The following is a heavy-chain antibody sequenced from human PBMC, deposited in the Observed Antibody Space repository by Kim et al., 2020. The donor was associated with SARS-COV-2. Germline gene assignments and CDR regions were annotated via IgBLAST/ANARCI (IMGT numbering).Heavy chain of an antibody. Sequence: GGSLRLSCATSGFTFSSYAMSWVRQAPGKGLEWVSGISGRGENTYYADSVKGRFAISRDNSKNTLFLQMNSLRVEDTAVYYCAKRPSNGWPTGNKTWGQGTLVTVSS. CDR1: GFTFSSYA. CDR3: AKRPSNGWPTGNKT. D-gene: IGHD6-19*01. CDR2: ISGRGENT. V-gene: IGHV3-23*01. J-gene: IGHJ5*02.